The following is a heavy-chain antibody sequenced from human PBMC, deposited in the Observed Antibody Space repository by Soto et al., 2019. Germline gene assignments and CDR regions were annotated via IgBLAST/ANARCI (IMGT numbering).Heavy chain of an antibody. D-gene: IGHD3-22*01. CDR3: AREFAVYYDSSGAFQH. V-gene: IGHV4-59*01. Sequence: SETLSLTCTVSGGSISSYYWSWIRQPPGKGLEWIGYIYYSGSTNYNPSLKSRVTISVDTSKNQFSLKLSSVTAADTAVYYCAREFAVYYDSSGAFQHWGQGTLVTVSS. CDR2: IYYSGST. CDR1: GGSISSYY. J-gene: IGHJ1*01.